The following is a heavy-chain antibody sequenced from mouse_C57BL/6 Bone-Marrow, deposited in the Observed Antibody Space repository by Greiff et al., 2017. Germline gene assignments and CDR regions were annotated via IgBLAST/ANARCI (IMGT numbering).Heavy chain of an antibody. V-gene: IGHV1-81*01. Sequence: VQLQQSGAELARPGASVKLSCKASGYTFTSYGISWVKQRTGQGLEWIGEIYPRSGNTYYNEKFKGKATLTADKSSSTAYMELRSLTSEDSAVYFCARGQLQRDLFDYWGQGTTLTVSS. J-gene: IGHJ2*01. D-gene: IGHD2-1*01. CDR3: ARGQLQRDLFDY. CDR2: IYPRSGNT. CDR1: GYTFTSYG.